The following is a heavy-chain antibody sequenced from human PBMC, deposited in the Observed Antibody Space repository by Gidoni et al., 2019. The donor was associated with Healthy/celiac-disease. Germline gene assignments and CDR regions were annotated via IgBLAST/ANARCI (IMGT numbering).Heavy chain of an antibody. D-gene: IGHD3-16*01. V-gene: IGHV3-23*01. CDR3: AKVGGRRAYYYYYYMDV. J-gene: IGHJ6*03. CDR2: ISGSGGST. Sequence: EVQLLASGGGLVQPGGSLRLSCAASGFTFSSYAMSWVRQAPGKGLEWVSAISGSGGSTYYADSVKGRFTISRDNSKNTLYLQMNSLRAEDTAVYYCAKVGGRRAYYYYYYMDVWGKGTTVTVSS. CDR1: GFTFSSYA.